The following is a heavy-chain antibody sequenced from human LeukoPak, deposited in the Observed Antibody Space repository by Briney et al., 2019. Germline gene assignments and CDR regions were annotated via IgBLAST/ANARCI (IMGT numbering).Heavy chain of an antibody. CDR3: ARGGSFGTY. V-gene: IGHV1-2*02. J-gene: IGHJ4*02. CDR1: GYTFTGYY. CDR2: INPNSGGT. Sequence: ASVKVSCKASGYTFTGYYMHWVRQAPGQGLEWMGWINPNSGGTNYAQKFQGRVTLTTDTSTNTADMELTNLRSDDTAVYYCARGGSFGTYWGQGTLVTVSS. D-gene: IGHD3-10*01.